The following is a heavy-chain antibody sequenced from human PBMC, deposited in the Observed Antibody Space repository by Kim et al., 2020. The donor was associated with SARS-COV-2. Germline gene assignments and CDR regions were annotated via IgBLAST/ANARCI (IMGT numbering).Heavy chain of an antibody. Sequence: GGSLRLSCAASGFTFSNYGMSWVRQAPGKGLEWVSGISAGGGSTYYADSVKGRFTISRDNSKNTLFLQMNSLRAEDTAVYFCANQIRACTSCYGSWGQGTLVTVSS. J-gene: IGHJ5*02. D-gene: IGHD2-2*01. V-gene: IGHV3-23*01. CDR1: GFTFSNYG. CDR2: ISAGGGST. CDR3: ANQIRACTSCYGS.